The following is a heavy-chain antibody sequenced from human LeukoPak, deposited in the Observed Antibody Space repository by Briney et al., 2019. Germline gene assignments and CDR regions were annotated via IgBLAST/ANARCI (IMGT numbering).Heavy chain of an antibody. J-gene: IGHJ5*02. CDR2: LNHSGMP. D-gene: IGHD3-10*01. CDR3: ARGPLSRAYGS. V-gene: IGHV4-34*01. Sequence: TEPLSLTCVVYGGSFSCYHWRWIRQPPGRGREWIGELNHSGMPNYSPSLKSRATISVDTSKNRFFLKLTSVTAADTAVYYCARGPLSRAYGSWGQGTLVTVSS. CDR1: GGSFSCYH.